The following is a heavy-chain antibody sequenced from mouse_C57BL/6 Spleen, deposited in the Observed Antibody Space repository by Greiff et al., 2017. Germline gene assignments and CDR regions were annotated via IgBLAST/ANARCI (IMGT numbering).Heavy chain of an antibody. CDR2: IHPNSGST. Sequence: VKLQQPGAELVKPGASVKLSCKASGYTFTSYWMHWVKQRPGQGLEWIGMIHPNSGSTNYNEKFKSKATLTVDKSSSTAYMQLSSLTSEDSAVYYCARQRGSSYFDYWGQGTTLTVSS. D-gene: IGHD1-1*01. J-gene: IGHJ2*01. V-gene: IGHV1-64*01. CDR3: ARQRGSSYFDY. CDR1: GYTFTSYW.